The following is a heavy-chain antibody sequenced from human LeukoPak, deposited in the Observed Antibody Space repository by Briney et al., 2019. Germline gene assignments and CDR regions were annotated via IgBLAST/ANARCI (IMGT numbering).Heavy chain of an antibody. J-gene: IGHJ4*02. V-gene: IGHV3-20*04. CDR3: ARASGSGYYFYLDY. D-gene: IGHD3-22*01. Sequence: GGSLRLSCAASGFTFDDHDMSWVRQVPGKGLEWVSGINWNGGSTGYADSVKGRFTISRDNAKNSLYLQMNSLRAEDTALYYCARASGSGYYFYLDYWGQGTLVTVSS. CDR1: GFTFDDHD. CDR2: INWNGGST.